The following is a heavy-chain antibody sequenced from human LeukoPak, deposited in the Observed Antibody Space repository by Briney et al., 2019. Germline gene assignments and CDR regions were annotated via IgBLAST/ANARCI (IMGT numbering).Heavy chain of an antibody. CDR3: ARGLYGYNSDY. V-gene: IGHV1-2*02. CDR2: LNPNSGGS. Sequence: ASVTVSFTASVYTFTSYYIHWVRQAPGQGLEWMGWLNPNSGGSNYAQRFQGRVTMSRDSSISTTYMELSRLRSDDTAVYFCARGLYGYNSDYGGQGTLVTVS. CDR1: VYTFTSYY. D-gene: IGHD5-24*01. J-gene: IGHJ4*02.